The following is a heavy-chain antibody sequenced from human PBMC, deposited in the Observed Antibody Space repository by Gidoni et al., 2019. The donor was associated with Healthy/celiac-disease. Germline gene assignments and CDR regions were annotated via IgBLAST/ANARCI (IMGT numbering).Heavy chain of an antibody. CDR2: ISSSSSYT. D-gene: IGHD2-2*01. J-gene: IGHJ2*01. V-gene: IGHV3-11*06. Sequence: QVQLVESGGGLVKPGGSLRLSCAASGFTFSYYYMSWIRQAPGKGLEWVSYISSSSSYTNYADSVKGRFTISRDNAKNSLYLQMNSLRAEDTAVYYCARDLGFCSSTSCYVRWYFDLWGRGTLVTVSS. CDR3: ARDLGFCSSTSCYVRWYFDL. CDR1: GFTFSYYY.